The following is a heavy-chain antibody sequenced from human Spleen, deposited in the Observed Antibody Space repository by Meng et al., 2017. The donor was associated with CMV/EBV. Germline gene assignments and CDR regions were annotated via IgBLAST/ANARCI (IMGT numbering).Heavy chain of an antibody. Sequence: GESLKISCKGSRYRFPTYWIDWVRQMPGKGLEWMGIIYAGDSDTRNSPSFQGQVIMSADKSFTTACLQWSSLKASDTAMCYCARLPDFSEGWQWLAPLDYWGQGTLVTVSS. D-gene: IGHD6-19*01. J-gene: IGHJ4*02. CDR2: IYAGDSDT. CDR3: ARLPDFSEGWQWLAPLDY. V-gene: IGHV5-51*01. CDR1: RYRFPTYW.